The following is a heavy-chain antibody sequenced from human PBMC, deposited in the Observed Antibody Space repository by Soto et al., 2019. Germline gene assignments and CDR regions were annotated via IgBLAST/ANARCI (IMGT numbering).Heavy chain of an antibody. J-gene: IGHJ6*02. CDR2: IIPIFGTA. Sequence: QVQLVQSGAEVKNPGSSVKVSCKASGGTFSSYAISWVRQAPGHGLEWMGGIIPIFGTANYAQKFQGRVTITADESTSTACMEVSSLRSEDTAVYYCARFSGVVVIKGGMDVWGQGTTVTVSS. CDR3: ARFSGVVVIKGGMDV. D-gene: IGHD3-22*01. V-gene: IGHV1-69*01. CDR1: GGTFSSYA.